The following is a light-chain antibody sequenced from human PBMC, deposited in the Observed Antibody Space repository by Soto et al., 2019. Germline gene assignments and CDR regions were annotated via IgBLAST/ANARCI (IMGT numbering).Light chain of an antibody. CDR3: QQLNSYPLT. V-gene: IGKV1-17*01. J-gene: IGKJ4*01. Sequence: IQLTQSPSSLYASVGDRVTITCRASQAIRTALGWYQQKPGKVPKLLIYAASTLQSGVPSRFSGSGSGTEFTLTISILQPEDFATYYCQQLNSYPLTFGGGTKVDI. CDR2: AAS. CDR1: QAIRTA.